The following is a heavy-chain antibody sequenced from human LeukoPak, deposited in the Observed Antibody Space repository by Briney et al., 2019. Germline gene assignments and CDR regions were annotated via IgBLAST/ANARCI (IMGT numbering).Heavy chain of an antibody. Sequence: ASVKVSCKASGGTFSNYAISWVRQAPGQGLEWMGWINPNSGGTNYAQKFQGRVTMTRDTSISTAYMELSRLRSDDTAVYYCARMGLRYFDWTSLDYWGQGTLVTVSS. D-gene: IGHD3-9*01. CDR1: GGTFSNYA. J-gene: IGHJ4*02. V-gene: IGHV1-2*02. CDR2: INPNSGGT. CDR3: ARMGLRYFDWTSLDY.